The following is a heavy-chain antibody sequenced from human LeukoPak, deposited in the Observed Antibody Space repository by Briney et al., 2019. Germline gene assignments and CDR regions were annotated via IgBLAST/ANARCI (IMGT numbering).Heavy chain of an antibody. V-gene: IGHV3-48*02. D-gene: IGHD3-10*01. Sequence: GGSLRLSCAASGFTFSTYSMNWVRQAPGKGLEWVSYIGANSAIFHADSVKGRFTISRDNAKSSLSLQMNSLRDDDTALYYCAREGYYGAFDIWGQGTMVTVSS. J-gene: IGHJ3*02. CDR2: IGANSAI. CDR1: GFTFSTYS. CDR3: AREGYYGAFDI.